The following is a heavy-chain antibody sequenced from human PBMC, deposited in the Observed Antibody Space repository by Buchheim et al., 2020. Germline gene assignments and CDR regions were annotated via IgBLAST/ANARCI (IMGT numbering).Heavy chain of an antibody. J-gene: IGHJ6*02. D-gene: IGHD3-10*01. V-gene: IGHV3-23*01. CDR2: ISGSGGST. CDR3: AKGYYYGSGSYYKSEGYYYGMDV. CDR1: GFTFSSYA. Sequence: EVQLLESGGGLVQPGGSMRLSCAASGFTFSSYAMSWVRQAPGKGLEWVSAISGSGGSTYYADSVKGRFTISRDNSKNTLYLQMNSLRAEDTAVYYCAKGYYYGSGSYYKSEGYYYGMDVWGQGTT.